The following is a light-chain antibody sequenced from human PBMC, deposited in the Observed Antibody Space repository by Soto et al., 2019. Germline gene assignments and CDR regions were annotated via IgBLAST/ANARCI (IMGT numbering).Light chain of an antibody. CDR2: EVS. Sequence: QSVLTQPASVSGSPGQSITISCTGTSSGVGGYNYVSWYQQHPGKAPKLMIYEVSNRPSGVSDRFSGSRSGNTASLTISGLQAEDESDYYCISYTSSSTWVFGGGTQLTVL. CDR1: SSGVGGYNY. CDR3: ISYTSSSTWV. J-gene: IGLJ3*02. V-gene: IGLV2-14*01.